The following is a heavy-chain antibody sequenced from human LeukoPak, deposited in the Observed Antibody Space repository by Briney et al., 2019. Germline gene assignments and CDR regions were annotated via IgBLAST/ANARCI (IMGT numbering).Heavy chain of an antibody. D-gene: IGHD5-12*01. Sequence: PSETLSLTCSVSGGSISSYYWSWIRQPPGKGLEWIGYILYSGTTNSNPSLKSRANISLDTSNNQLSLKLTSGTAADTAVYFCARMGGYSGYATQGGQGILVTVSS. CDR3: ARMGGYSGYATQ. V-gene: IGHV4-59*08. CDR2: ILYSGTT. CDR1: GGSISSYY. J-gene: IGHJ4*02.